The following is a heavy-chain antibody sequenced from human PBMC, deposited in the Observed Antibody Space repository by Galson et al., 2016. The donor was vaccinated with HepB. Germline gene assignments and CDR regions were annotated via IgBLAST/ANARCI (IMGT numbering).Heavy chain of an antibody. CDR2: IGTDESNT. J-gene: IGHJ4*02. D-gene: IGHD5-24*01. Sequence: SLRLSCAASGFSFSSHAMYWVRQAPGTGLEIVSAIGTDESNTYYAHSVKGRFTISRDNAKNTVFLQMGSLRTEDMAVYYCARRMATNGEYYFDSWGQGTLVTVSS. CDR3: ARRMATNGEYYFDS. V-gene: IGHV3-64*01. CDR1: GFSFSSHA.